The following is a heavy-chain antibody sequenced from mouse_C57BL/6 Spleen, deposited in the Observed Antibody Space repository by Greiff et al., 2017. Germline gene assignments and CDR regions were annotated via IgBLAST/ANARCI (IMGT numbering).Heavy chain of an antibody. J-gene: IGHJ4*01. Sequence: QVQLQQSGAELMKPGASVKLSCKATGYTFTGYWIEWVKQRPGHGLEWIGEILPGSGSTNYNEKVKGKGTFTADTSSNTAYMQLSSLTTEDSAIYNCARYYPYYGSFRAMDYWGQGTSVTVSS. D-gene: IGHD1-1*01. V-gene: IGHV1-9*01. CDR3: ARYYPYYGSFRAMDY. CDR2: ILPGSGST. CDR1: GYTFTGYW.